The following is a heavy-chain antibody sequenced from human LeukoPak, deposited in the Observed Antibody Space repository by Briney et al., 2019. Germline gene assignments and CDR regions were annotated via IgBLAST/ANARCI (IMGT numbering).Heavy chain of an antibody. CDR3: AKSSGWDLDAFDI. Sequence: ASVKVSCKASGYTFSSYDINWVRQATGQGLEWMGWMNPKRGNTGYAHKFQGRVTITRNTSITTAYMELSSLRSEDTAVYYCAKSSGWDLDAFDIWGQGTMVTVS. CDR2: MNPKRGNT. V-gene: IGHV1-8*03. D-gene: IGHD6-19*01. J-gene: IGHJ3*02. CDR1: GYTFSSYD.